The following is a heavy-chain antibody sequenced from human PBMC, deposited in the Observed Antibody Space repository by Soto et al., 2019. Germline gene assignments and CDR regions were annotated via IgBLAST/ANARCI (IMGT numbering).Heavy chain of an antibody. CDR1: GFPFSIYS. V-gene: IGHV3-48*02. CDR2: ITSDTNTI. CDR3: ARSVEGHFDY. Sequence: EVQLVESGGGLVQPGGSLRLPCAASGFPFSIYSMNWVRQAPGKGLEWSSYITSDTNTIKYADSVKGRFTISRDNAKNLVYLQMTSLRDEDTAVYFCARSVEGHFDYWGQGTVVTVSS. D-gene: IGHD6-19*01. J-gene: IGHJ4*02.